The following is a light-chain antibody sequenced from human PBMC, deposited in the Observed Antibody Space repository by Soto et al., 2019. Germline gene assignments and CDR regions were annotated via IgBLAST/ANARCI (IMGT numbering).Light chain of an antibody. Sequence: QSVLTQPPSASGTPGQRVTISCSGSRSNIGTNTVTWYQQLPGTAPKLLIYTNNLRPSGVPDRFSGSKSGTSASLAISGLQSEDEADYYCASWDDSLTGLWVFGGGTKLTVL. CDR3: ASWDDSLTGLWV. V-gene: IGLV1-44*01. CDR1: RSNIGTNT. CDR2: TNN. J-gene: IGLJ3*02.